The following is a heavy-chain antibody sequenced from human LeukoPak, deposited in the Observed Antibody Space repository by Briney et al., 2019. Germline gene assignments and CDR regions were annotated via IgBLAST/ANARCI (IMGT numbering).Heavy chain of an antibody. J-gene: IGHJ4*02. V-gene: IGHV1-69*13. CDR2: IIPIFGTA. CDR3: ARAMGIYIAAAAPGY. D-gene: IGHD6-13*01. Sequence: GASVKVSCKASGGTFSSYAISWVRQAPGQGLEWMGGIIPIFGTANYAQKFQGGVTITADESTSTAYMELSSLRSEDTAVYYCARAMGIYIAAAAPGYWGQGTLVTVSS. CDR1: GGTFSSYA.